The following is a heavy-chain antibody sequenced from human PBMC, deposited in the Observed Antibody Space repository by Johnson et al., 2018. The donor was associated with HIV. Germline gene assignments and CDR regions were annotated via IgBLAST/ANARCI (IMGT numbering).Heavy chain of an antibody. CDR3: AKDGETYYDFWSGYNPDAFDI. CDR2: INWNGGST. V-gene: IGHV3-23*04. J-gene: IGHJ3*02. CDR1: GFTFDYYG. D-gene: IGHD3-3*01. Sequence: VQLVESGGGLVQPGGSLRLSCAASGFTFDYYGMSWVRQAPGKGLEWVSGINWNGGSTYYADSVKGRFTISRDNSKNTLYLQMNSLRAEDTAVYSCAKDGETYYDFWSGYNPDAFDIWGQGTMVTVSS.